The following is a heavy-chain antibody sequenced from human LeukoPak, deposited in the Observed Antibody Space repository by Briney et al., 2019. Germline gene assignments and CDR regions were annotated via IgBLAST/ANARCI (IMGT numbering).Heavy chain of an antibody. J-gene: IGHJ5*01. V-gene: IGHV3-74*01. CDR2: INSDGSVT. CDR3: ARSSHYTIPFDS. Sequence: GSLKLSCATSGIKFRVHWMHWVRPAPGKGLVLVSRINSDGSVTSFADSVKGRFTISRDNAKNTVYLQMNSLTVEDTAVYFCARSSHYTIPFDSWGQGMLVTVSS. D-gene: IGHD2-2*02. CDR1: GIKFRVHW.